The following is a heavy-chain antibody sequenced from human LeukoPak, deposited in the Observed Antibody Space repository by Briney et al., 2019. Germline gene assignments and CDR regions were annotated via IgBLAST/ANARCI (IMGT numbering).Heavy chain of an antibody. CDR3: AGGDSSGWPYYYYGMDV. D-gene: IGHD6-19*01. V-gene: IGHV3-21*01. J-gene: IGHJ6*02. CDR1: EFTFSSYS. Sequence: GRSLRLSCAASEFTFSSYSMNWVRQAPGKGLEWVSSISSSSSYIYYADSVKGRFTISRDNAKNSLYLQMNSLGAEDTAVYYCAGGDSSGWPYYYYGMDVWGQGTTVTVSS. CDR2: ISSSSSYI.